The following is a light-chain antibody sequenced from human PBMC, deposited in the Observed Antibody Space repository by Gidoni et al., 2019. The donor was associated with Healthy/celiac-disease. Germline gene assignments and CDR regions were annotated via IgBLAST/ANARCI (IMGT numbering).Light chain of an antibody. CDR3: QQRSNWPT. CDR1: QSVSSY. CDR2: DAS. J-gene: IGKJ1*01. V-gene: IGKV3-11*01. Sequence: EIVLTQSPATLSLSPGERATLSCRASQSVSSYLAWYQQKPGQAPRPLIYDASNRATTIPARFSGSGSGTDFTLTISSLEPEDFAVYYCQQRSNWPTFGQGTKVEIK.